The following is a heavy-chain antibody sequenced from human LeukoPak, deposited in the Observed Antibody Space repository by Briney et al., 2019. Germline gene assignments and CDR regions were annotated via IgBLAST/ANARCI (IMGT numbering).Heavy chain of an antibody. V-gene: IGHV6-1*01. Sequence: SQTLSLTCAISGDSVSSNSAAWNWIRQSPSRGLEWLGRTYYKSKWYNDYAVSVRSRITINPDTSRNQFSLQLNSVTPDDTAVYYCARVSYSSSWPRNAFDIWGQGTMVTVSP. CDR2: TYYKSKWYN. D-gene: IGHD6-13*01. CDR3: ARVSYSSSWPRNAFDI. CDR1: GDSVSSNSAA. J-gene: IGHJ3*02.